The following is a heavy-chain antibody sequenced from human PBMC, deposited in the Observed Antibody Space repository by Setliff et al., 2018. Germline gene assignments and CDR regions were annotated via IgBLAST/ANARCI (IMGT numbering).Heavy chain of an antibody. J-gene: IGHJ4*02. D-gene: IGHD5-18*01. CDR3: ARDQGSFGYRAFDY. CDR1: GFTFSSYE. V-gene: IGHV3-48*03. CDR2: ISNGGGAV. Sequence: GGSLRLSCAASGFTFSSYELDWVRQAPGKGLEWIAYISNGGGAVNYADSVKGRFTISRDNAKNSLYLQMNSLRAEDTAVYYCARDQGSFGYRAFDYWGQGTPVTVSS.